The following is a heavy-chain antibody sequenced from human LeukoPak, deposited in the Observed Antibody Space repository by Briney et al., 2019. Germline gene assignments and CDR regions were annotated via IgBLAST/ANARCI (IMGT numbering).Heavy chain of an antibody. D-gene: IGHD3-22*01. Sequence: GESLKISCKGSGYRFTSYWIGWVRQMPGKGVGWMGMIYPGDSDTRYSPSFQGQVTISADKSISTAYLQWSSLKASDTAMYYCARREYYDSSGYYKENAFDIWGQGTMVTVSS. V-gene: IGHV5-51*01. CDR3: ARREYYDSSGYYKENAFDI. CDR1: GYRFTSYW. CDR2: IYPGDSDT. J-gene: IGHJ3*02.